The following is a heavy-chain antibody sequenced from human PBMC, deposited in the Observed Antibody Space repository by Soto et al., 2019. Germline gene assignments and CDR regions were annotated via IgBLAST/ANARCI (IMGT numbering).Heavy chain of an antibody. CDR2: IYYSGST. D-gene: IGHD4-4*01. J-gene: IGHJ4*02. Sequence: PSETLSLTCTVSGGSISSGDYYWSWIRQPPGKGLEWIGYIYYSGSTYYNPSLKSRVTISVDTSKNQFSLKLSSVTAADTAVYYCARFYSNYNFYYFDYWGQGTLVTAPQ. V-gene: IGHV4-30-4*01. CDR3: ARFYSNYNFYYFDY. CDR1: GGSISSGDYY.